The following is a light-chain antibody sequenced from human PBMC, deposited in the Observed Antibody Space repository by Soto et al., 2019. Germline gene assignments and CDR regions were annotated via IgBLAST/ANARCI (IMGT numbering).Light chain of an antibody. CDR1: QSISSY. Sequence: DIKMTQSPATLSASVGDRATITCRASQSISSYLTWYQQKPGKAPKLLIYAASNWQTGIPSRFSGSGSGTDFSLTISSLQPEDFATYYCQQSYSTPSITFGQGTRLEI. V-gene: IGKV1-39*01. J-gene: IGKJ5*01. CDR3: QQSYSTPSIT. CDR2: AAS.